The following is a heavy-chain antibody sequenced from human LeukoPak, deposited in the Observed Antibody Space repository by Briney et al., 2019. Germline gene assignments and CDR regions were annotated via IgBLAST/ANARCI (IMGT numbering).Heavy chain of an antibody. Sequence: PSQSLSLTCSVSGGSISSGSYYWSWIRQPAGKGLEWIGLIYTSGSTNYNPSLKSRVTISVDTSKNQFSLKLSSVTAADTAIYYCARDGYRTVGDYWGQGTLVTVSS. CDR1: GGSISSGSYY. CDR3: ARDGYRTVGDY. CDR2: IYTSGST. J-gene: IGHJ4*02. D-gene: IGHD5-18*01. V-gene: IGHV4-61*02.